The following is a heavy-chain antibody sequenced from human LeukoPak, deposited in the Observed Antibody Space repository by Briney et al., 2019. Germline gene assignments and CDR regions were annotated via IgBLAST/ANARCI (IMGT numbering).Heavy chain of an antibody. Sequence: PGGSLRLSCAASGFTFSSYAMSWVRQAPGKGLEWVGFIRSKAYGGTTEYSGSVKGRYTITRDDYKNINYLKMNSLKTDDTAVYYCTTTTGFDYWGQGTLVTVSS. CDR3: TTTTGFDY. CDR2: IRSKAYGGTT. V-gene: IGHV3-49*04. J-gene: IGHJ4*02. CDR1: GFTFSSYA. D-gene: IGHD4-17*01.